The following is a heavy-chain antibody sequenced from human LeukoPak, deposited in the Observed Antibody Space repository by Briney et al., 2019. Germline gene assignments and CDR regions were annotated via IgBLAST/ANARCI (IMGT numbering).Heavy chain of an antibody. Sequence: SPSETLSLTCAVYGGSFSGYYWSWIRQPPGKGLEWIGEINHSGSTNYNPSLESRVTISVDTSKNQFSLKLSSVTAADTAVYYCASIQLWPLSFDYWGQGTLVTVSS. CDR1: GGSFSGYY. J-gene: IGHJ4*02. CDR3: ASIQLWPLSFDY. D-gene: IGHD5-18*01. V-gene: IGHV4-34*01. CDR2: INHSGST.